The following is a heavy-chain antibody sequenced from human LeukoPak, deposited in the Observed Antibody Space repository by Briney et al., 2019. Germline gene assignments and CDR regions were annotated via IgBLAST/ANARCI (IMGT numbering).Heavy chain of an antibody. V-gene: IGHV3-74*01. Sequence: GGSLRLSCTSSGFTFSSYWMHWVRQAPGKGLVWVSRITDDGSTTFYADSVKGRFTISRDNSKNTLYLQINSLRVEDTAVYYCARGILAPGKTHDYWGQGTLVTVSS. CDR1: GFTFSSYW. D-gene: IGHD3-3*01. CDR3: ARGILAPGKTHDY. J-gene: IGHJ4*02. CDR2: ITDDGSTT.